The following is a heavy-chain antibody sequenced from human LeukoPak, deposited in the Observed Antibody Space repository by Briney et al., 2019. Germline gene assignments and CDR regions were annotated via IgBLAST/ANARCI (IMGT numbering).Heavy chain of an antibody. CDR3: AELGITMIGGV. D-gene: IGHD3-10*02. J-gene: IGHJ6*04. V-gene: IGHV4-39*01. CDR1: SGSISSSNYY. Sequence: PSETLSLTCTVSSGSISSSNYYWGWIRQPPGKGLEWIGSIFFSGSTDYNPSLKSRIGISVDTSKNQFSLRLNSVTAADTAVYYCAELGITMIGGVWGKGTTVTISS. CDR2: IFFSGST.